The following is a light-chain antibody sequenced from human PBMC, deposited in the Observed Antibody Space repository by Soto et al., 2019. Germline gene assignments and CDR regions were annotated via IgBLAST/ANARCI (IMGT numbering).Light chain of an antibody. V-gene: IGLV7-46*01. CDR3: LLSFSGVEV. CDR1: TGAVTSGHY. CDR2: DTS. Sequence: QAVVTQEPSLTVSPGGTVTLTCGSSTGAVTSGHYPYWFQQRPGQAPRTLISDTSNRHSWTPARFSGSLLGCKAALTLSGAQPEDEADYYCLLSFSGVEVFGGGTKVTVL. J-gene: IGLJ2*01.